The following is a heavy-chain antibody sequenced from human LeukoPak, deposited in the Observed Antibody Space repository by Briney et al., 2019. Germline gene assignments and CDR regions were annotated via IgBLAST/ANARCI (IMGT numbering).Heavy chain of an antibody. CDR1: GHSFTSYW. CDR2: IDPSDSYT. J-gene: IGHJ4*02. CDR3: ARTSWFGVDY. Sequence: GESLKISCKGSGHSFTSYWISWVRQMPGKGLEWMWRIDPSDSYTNYSPSFQGHVTISADKSISTAYLQWSSLTASDTAMYYCARTSWFGVDYWGQGTLVTVSS. V-gene: IGHV5-10-1*01. D-gene: IGHD3-10*01.